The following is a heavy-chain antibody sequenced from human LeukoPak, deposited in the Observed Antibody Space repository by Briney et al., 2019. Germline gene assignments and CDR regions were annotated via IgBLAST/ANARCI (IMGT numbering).Heavy chain of an antibody. J-gene: IGHJ4*02. V-gene: IGHV3-66*01. CDR3: SRCYYYDSSCFDY. CDR2: IYSGCST. CDR1: VYTFDYFG. Sequence: GVSLRLSCAASVYTFDYFGMSWVRQAPGKGLEWVSVIYSGCSTYYADSVKGRFTISRDNSKNTLYLQMKRPKTEDTAVYYRSRCYYYDSSCFDYWGQGTLVTVSS. D-gene: IGHD3-22*01.